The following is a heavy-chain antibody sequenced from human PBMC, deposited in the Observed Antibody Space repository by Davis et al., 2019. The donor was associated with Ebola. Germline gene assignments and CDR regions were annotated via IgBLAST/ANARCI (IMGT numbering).Heavy chain of an antibody. CDR1: GFTVSSNY. CDR2: ISSSGKT. D-gene: IGHD1-26*01. J-gene: IGHJ4*02. Sequence: GGSLRLSCAASGFTVSSNYMSWVRQAPGKGLEYVSVISSSGKTYYADSVKGRFTISRDNSQNNVYLQMTSLRVEDTAVYYCVKEGTTTIWVDSDNWGQGTLVTVAS. V-gene: IGHV3-66*03. CDR3: VKEGTTTIWVDSDN.